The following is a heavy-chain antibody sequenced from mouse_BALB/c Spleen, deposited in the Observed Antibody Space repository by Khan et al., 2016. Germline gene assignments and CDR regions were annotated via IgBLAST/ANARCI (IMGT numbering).Heavy chain of an antibody. V-gene: IGHV1-9*01. Sequence: QVQLKESGAELMKPGASVKISCKATGYTFSSYWIEWVKQRPGHGLEWIGEILPGSGSTTNYNEKFKGKATFTAETSSNTAYMELSRLTAAESAVDYCAGGEDDATWFAYWGQGTLVTVS. CDR2: ILPGSGSTT. J-gene: IGHJ3*01. CDR3: AGGEDDATWFAY. CDR1: GYTFSSYW. D-gene: IGHD2-3*01.